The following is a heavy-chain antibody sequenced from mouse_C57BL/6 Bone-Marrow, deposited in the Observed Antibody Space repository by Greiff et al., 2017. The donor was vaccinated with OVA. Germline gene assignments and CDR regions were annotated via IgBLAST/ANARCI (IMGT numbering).Heavy chain of an antibody. CDR2: ISDGGSYT. CDR1: GFTFSSYA. V-gene: IGHV5-4*01. CDR3: ARDGRRGYAMDY. J-gene: IGHJ4*01. Sequence: EVQLVESGGGLVKPGGSLKLSCAASGFTFSSYAMSWVRQTPEKRLEWVATISDGGSYTYYPDNVKGRFTISRDNAKNNLYLQMSHLKSEDTAMYYCARDGRRGYAMDYWGQGTSVTVSS.